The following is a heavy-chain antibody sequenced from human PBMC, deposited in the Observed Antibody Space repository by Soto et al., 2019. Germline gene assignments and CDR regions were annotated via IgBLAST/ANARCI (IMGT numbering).Heavy chain of an antibody. CDR2: ISGSGGST. CDR3: AREYSSSWNWEAFDI. Sequence: EVQLLESGGGLVQPGGSLRLSCAASGFTFSSYDMSWVRQAPGKGLEWVSVISGSGGSTYYADSVKGRFTISRDNAKNTLDLQMNSLMAAETAVYYWAREYSSSWNWEAFDICGRGTMGTVSA. V-gene: IGHV3-23*01. CDR1: GFTFSSYD. J-gene: IGHJ3*02. D-gene: IGHD6-13*01.